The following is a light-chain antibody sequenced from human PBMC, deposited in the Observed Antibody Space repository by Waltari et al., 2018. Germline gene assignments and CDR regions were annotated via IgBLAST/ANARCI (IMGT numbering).Light chain of an antibody. V-gene: IGLV2-14*03. Sequence: QSALTQPASMYGSPGQSITISCTGTTSDIGAYNYVTWYQQHPGTAPQLIIYDVSHRPLGVSTRFAGSKSGNTASLTISGLLTEDEADYYCSSYTTSSTLVVFGGGTKLTVL. CDR3: SSYTTSSTLVV. J-gene: IGLJ3*02. CDR1: TSDIGAYNY. CDR2: DVS.